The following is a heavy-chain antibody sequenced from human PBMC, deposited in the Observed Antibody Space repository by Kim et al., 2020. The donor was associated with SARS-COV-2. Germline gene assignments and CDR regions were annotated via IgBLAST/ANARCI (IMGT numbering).Heavy chain of an antibody. Sequence: ASVKVSCKASGYIFSSSGISWVRQAPGQGLEWMGWIRVYNGVTDYAQKFQDRVTMSIDISISTAYMELRSLRSDDTAVYFCARVGELLPPEYWGQGTLVTVSS. CDR3: ARVGELLPPEY. CDR2: IRVYNGVT. J-gene: IGHJ4*02. D-gene: IGHD3-10*01. CDR1: GYIFSSSG. V-gene: IGHV1-18*04.